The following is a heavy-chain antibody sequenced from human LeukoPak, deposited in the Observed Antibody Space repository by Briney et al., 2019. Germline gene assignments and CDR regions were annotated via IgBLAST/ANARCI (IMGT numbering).Heavy chain of an antibody. V-gene: IGHV4-59*01. CDR3: ASGSYYFWGSPFDY. CDR1: GGSISNYY. CDR2: IYYSGST. D-gene: IGHD1-26*01. J-gene: IGHJ4*02. Sequence: SETLSLTCTVSGGSISNYYWSWIRQPPGKGLEWIGYIYYSGSTNYNPSLKSRVTISVDTSKNQFSLKLSSVTAADTAVYYCASGSYYFWGSPFDYWGQGTLVTVSS.